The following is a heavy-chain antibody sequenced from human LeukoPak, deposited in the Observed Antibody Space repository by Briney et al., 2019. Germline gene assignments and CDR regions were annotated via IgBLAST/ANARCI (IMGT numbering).Heavy chain of an antibody. CDR1: GGAFSGYY. D-gene: IGHD2-15*01. Sequence: SETLSLTCAVYGGAFSGYYRSWIRQPPGKGLEWIGEINHSGSTNYNPPPKSRVTISLTTSKNQFSLKLSSVTAADTAVYYCASFSAVEGYWGQGTLVTVSS. J-gene: IGHJ4*02. V-gene: IGHV4-34*01. CDR2: INHSGST. CDR3: ASFSAVEGY.